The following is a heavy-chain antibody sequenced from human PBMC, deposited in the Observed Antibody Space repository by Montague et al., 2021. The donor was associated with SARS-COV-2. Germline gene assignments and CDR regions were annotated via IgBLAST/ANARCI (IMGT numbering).Heavy chain of an antibody. V-gene: IGHV4-39*01. Sequence: SETLSLTCTVSGGSISSSSYYWGWIRQPPGKGLEWIGSIYYSGSTYYNPSLKSRVTISVDTSKNQFSLKLSSVTAADTAVYYCARSGGQGLLWGYYFDYWGQGTLVTVSS. CDR1: GGSISSSSYY. CDR2: IYYSGST. CDR3: ARSGGQGLLWGYYFDY. J-gene: IGHJ4*02. D-gene: IGHD6-19*01.